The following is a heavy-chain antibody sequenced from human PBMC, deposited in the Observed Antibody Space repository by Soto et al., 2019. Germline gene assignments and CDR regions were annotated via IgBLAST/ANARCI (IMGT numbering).Heavy chain of an antibody. J-gene: IGHJ5*02. CDR2: IAYDGSNK. Sequence: QVQLVESGGGVVQPGRSLRLSCVASGFTFSSYGMHWVRQAPGKGLEWVAVIAYDGSNKYYADSVKGRFTISRDNSKNMLFLQMNSLRAEDTSVYYCAKDNCVSPSCYRLYNLFAPWGQGTLVTVS. D-gene: IGHD2-2*01. V-gene: IGHV3-30*18. CDR3: AKDNCVSPSCYRLYNLFAP. CDR1: GFTFSSYG.